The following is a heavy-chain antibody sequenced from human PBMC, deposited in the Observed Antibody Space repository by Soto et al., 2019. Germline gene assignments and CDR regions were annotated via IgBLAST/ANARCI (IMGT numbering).Heavy chain of an antibody. Sequence: ASVKVSCKASGYTFTGYYMHWVRQAPGQGLEWMGWINPNSGGTNYAQKFQGWVTMTTDTSTSTAYMELRSLRSDETALYYCARPVTSPDHLDIWGQGTMVTVSS. CDR1: GYTFTGYY. D-gene: IGHD4-4*01. J-gene: IGHJ3*02. CDR3: ARPVTSPDHLDI. V-gene: IGHV1-2*04. CDR2: INPNSGGT.